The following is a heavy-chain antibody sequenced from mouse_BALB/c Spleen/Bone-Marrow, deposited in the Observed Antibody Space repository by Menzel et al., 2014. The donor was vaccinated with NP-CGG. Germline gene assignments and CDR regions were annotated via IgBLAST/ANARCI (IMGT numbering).Heavy chain of an antibody. D-gene: IGHD1-1*01. CDR2: ILPSIGRT. CDR3: ARKRDYYGSSYDSYFYG. Sequence: QVQLQQSGSELRSPGSSVKLSCKDFDSEVFPIAYLSWVRQKPGHGFEWIGDILPSIGRTIYGETFEDQATLDADTVSNTAYWELNRLTSEDAAIYYCARKRDYYGSSYDSYFYGWGAGTSVTVAS. CDR1: DSEVFPIAY. J-gene: IGHJ1*01. V-gene: IGHV15-2*02.